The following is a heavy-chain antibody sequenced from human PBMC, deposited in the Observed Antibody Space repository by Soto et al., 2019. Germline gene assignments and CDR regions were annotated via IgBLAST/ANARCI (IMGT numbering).Heavy chain of an antibody. D-gene: IGHD2-15*01. CDR1: GYTFTSYG. CDR2: ISAYNGNT. CDR3: ARRYCRGGSCYFYYYYMDV. Sequence: QVQLVQSGAAVKKPGASVKVSCKASGYTFTSYGISWVRQAPGQGLEWMGWISAYNGNTNYAQKLQGRVTMTTDTSTCTAYRELRSLRSDDTAVDYCARRYCRGGSCYFYYYYMDVWGKGTTVTVSS. J-gene: IGHJ6*03. V-gene: IGHV1-18*01.